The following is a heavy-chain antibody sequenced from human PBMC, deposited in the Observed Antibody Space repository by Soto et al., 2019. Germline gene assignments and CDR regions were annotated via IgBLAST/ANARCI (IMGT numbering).Heavy chain of an antibody. V-gene: IGHV1-2*02. CDR3: ARNMDYYYGPGSGNGHGF. J-gene: IGHJ6*02. CDR2: INPKFGDT. Sequence: QVQLVQSGAEMKEPGDSGRVSCEASGYTFTSYYIHWVRQAPGQGLEWMGWINPKFGDTTYAQDFQGRVSMTRDMSISTVYMELSRLTSDDTAIYYCARNMDYYYGPGSGNGHGFWGQGTTVTVFS. CDR1: GYTFTSYY. D-gene: IGHD3-10*01.